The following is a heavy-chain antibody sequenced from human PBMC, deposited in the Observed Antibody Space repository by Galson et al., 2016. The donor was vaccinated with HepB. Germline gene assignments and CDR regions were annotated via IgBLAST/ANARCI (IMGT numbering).Heavy chain of an antibody. J-gene: IGHJ4*02. Sequence: SETLSLTCRVSGASITGYYWNWIRQSPGKGLEWIGSIYSTGSTNYNPSLKSRVTISADTSENQFSLRLSSVTATDTAVFYCARHPGYGSRGNDYWGQGTLVTVSS. CDR1: GASITGYY. D-gene: IGHD6-13*01. CDR2: IYSTGST. V-gene: IGHV4-59*08. CDR3: ARHPGYGSRGNDY.